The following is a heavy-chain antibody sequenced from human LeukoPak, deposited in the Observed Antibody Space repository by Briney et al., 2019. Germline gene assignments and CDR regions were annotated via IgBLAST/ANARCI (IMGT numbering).Heavy chain of an antibody. D-gene: IGHD3-3*01. V-gene: IGHV3-21*01. Sequence: GGSLRLSCAASGFTFSSYGMNWVRQAPGKGLEWVSSISSSSSYIYYADSVKGRFTISRDNAKNSLYLQMNSLRAEDTAVYYCAKAPIGYTIFGVRDSYFDYWGQGTLVTVSS. CDR3: AKAPIGYTIFGVRDSYFDY. J-gene: IGHJ4*02. CDR2: ISSSSSYI. CDR1: GFTFSSYG.